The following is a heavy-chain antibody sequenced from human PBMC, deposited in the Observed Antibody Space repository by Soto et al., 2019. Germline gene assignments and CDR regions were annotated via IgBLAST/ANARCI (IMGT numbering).Heavy chain of an antibody. V-gene: IGHV3-53*01. CDR2: IYSGGDT. J-gene: IGHJ4*02. Sequence: PGGSLRLSCSGSGFSVSSNYMNWVRQAPGKGLEWVSVIYSGGDTHYTDSVKGRFTVSTDKSENTVFLQMRSLRAEDTGIYYCARDPFSQYSHDTSGFQRWGLGTLVTVSS. CDR3: ARDPFSQYSHDTSGFQR. CDR1: GFSVSSNY. D-gene: IGHD3-22*01.